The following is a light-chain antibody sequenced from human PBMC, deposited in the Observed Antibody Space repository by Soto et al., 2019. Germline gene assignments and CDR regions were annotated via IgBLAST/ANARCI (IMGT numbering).Light chain of an antibody. CDR2: GAS. V-gene: IGKV3-20*01. J-gene: IGKJ4*01. CDR3: QQYAGSPVT. CDR1: QSVGKNN. Sequence: EIVLMQSPGTLSLSPGERATLSCRASQSVGKNNLAWYQQKPGQAPTLLIYGASSRVTGIPDRFSGSGSGSDFTLTISTVEPEDFAVYYCQQYAGSPVTFGGGTNVEI.